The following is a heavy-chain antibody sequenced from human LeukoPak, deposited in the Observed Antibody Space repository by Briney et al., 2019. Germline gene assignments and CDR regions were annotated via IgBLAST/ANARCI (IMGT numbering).Heavy chain of an antibody. CDR1: GFTFSSYA. D-gene: IGHD3-9*01. J-gene: IGHJ4*02. CDR3: ARGLGYFGY. Sequence: GGSLRLSCAASGFTFSSYAMHWVRQAPGKGLEWVAVISYDGSNKYYADSVKGRFTISRDNSKNTLYLQMNSLRAEDTAVYYCARGLGYFGYWGQGTLVTVSS. V-gene: IGHV3-30-3*01. CDR2: ISYDGSNK.